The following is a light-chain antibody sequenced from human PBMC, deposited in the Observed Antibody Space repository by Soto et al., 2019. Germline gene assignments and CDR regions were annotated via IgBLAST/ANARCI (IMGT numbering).Light chain of an antibody. CDR2: GAS. CDR1: QSVSSN. Sequence: EIVMTQSPATLSVSPGERATLSCRASQSVSSNLAWYQQKPGQAPRLLIYGASTRATGIPARFSGSGSGTDFTLTINSLQSEDFAVSYCQQYNNWPAWTVGQGTKLEIK. CDR3: QQYNNWPAWT. V-gene: IGKV3-15*01. J-gene: IGKJ2*01.